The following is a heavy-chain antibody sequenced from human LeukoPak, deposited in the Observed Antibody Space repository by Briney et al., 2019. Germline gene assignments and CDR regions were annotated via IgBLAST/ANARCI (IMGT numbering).Heavy chain of an antibody. V-gene: IGHV1-58*02. CDR1: GYTFTGYY. D-gene: IGHD5-24*01. J-gene: IGHJ4*02. Sequence: GASVKVSCKASGYTFTGYYMQWVRQARGQRLEWIGWIVVGSGNTNYAQKFQERVTITRDMSTSTAYMELSSLRSEDTAVYYCAATVEMATAYWGQGTLVTVSS. CDR3: AATVEMATAY. CDR2: IVVGSGNT.